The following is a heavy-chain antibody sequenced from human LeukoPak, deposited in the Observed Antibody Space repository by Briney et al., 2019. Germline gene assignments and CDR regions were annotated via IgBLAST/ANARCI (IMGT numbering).Heavy chain of an antibody. Sequence: SETLSLTCTVSGGSISSYYWGWIRQPPGKGLEWTGYIYYSGSTNYNPSLKSRVTISVDTSKNQFSLKLSSVTAADTAMYYCARAVSGRFDYWGQGTLVTVSS. D-gene: IGHD6-19*01. V-gene: IGHV4-59*08. CDR3: ARAVSGRFDY. CDR1: GGSISSYY. J-gene: IGHJ4*02. CDR2: IYYSGST.